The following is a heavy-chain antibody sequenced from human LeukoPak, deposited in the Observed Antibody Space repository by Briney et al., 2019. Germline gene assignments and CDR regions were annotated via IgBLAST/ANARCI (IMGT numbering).Heavy chain of an antibody. D-gene: IGHD3-22*01. CDR3: ARGGENYSDSSGYYSLDH. CDR2: IYYPGSP. V-gene: IGHV4-31*02. Sequence: SETLSLTCIVSGASISSGDSFWTWIRHHPGRGLELIGHIYYPGSPYYNPSLKSRITISVDTAKNQFSLKLSSVTAADTAVYYCARGGENYSDSSGYYSLDHWGQGTRVTVSS. CDR1: GASISSGDSF. J-gene: IGHJ4*02.